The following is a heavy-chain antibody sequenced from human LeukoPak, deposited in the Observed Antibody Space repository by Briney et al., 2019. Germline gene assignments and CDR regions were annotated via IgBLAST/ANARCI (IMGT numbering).Heavy chain of an antibody. CDR2: INPSGGST. CDR3: ARDGSTRYCSSTSCYKHYYYGMDV. CDR1: GYTFTSYY. Sequence: GASVKVSCKASGYTFTSYYMHWVRQAPGQGLEWIGIINPSGGSTSYAQKFQGRVTMTRDTSTSTVYMELSSLRSEDTAVYYCARDGSTRYCSSTSCYKHYYYGMDVWGQGTTVTVSS. D-gene: IGHD2-2*02. J-gene: IGHJ6*02. V-gene: IGHV1-46*01.